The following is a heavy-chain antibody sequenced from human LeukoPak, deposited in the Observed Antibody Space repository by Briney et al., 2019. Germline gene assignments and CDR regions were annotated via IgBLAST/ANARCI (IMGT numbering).Heavy chain of an antibody. V-gene: IGHV1-2*06. J-gene: IGHJ4*02. CDR2: INPNSGGT. CDR1: GYTFTGYY. CDR3: ASFWIKGDHPFDY. D-gene: IGHD3-3*01. Sequence: ASVKVSCKASGYTFTGYYMHWVRQAPGQGLEWMGRINPNSGGTNYAQKFQGRVTMTRDTSISTAYMELSRLRSDDTAVYYCASFWIKGDHPFDYWGEGTLVTVSS.